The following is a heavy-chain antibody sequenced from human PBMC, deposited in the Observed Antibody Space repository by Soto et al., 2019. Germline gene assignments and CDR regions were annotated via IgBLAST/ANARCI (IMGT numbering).Heavy chain of an antibody. J-gene: IGHJ6*02. CDR2: INSDGSST. V-gene: IGHV3-74*01. CDR1: GFTFSSYW. CDR3: ARGRHSSSWYIRYYYYGMDV. Sequence: GGSLRLSCAASGFTFSSYWMHWVRQAPGKGLVWVSRINSDGSSTSYADSVKGRFTISRDNAKNTLYLQMNSLRAEDTAVYYCARGRHSSSWYIRYYYYGMDVWGQGTTVTAP. D-gene: IGHD6-13*01.